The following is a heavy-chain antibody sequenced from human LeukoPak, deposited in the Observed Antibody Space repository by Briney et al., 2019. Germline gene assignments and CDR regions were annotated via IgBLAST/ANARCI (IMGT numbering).Heavy chain of an antibody. CDR1: GGSISSGSYH. V-gene: IGHV4-61*02. CDR3: ARAPEWELGFDP. CDR2: IYTSGST. D-gene: IGHD1-26*01. J-gene: IGHJ5*02. Sequence: SETLSLTCTVSGGSISSGSYHWSWIRQPAGKGLEWIGRIYTSGSTNYNPSLKSRVTISVDTSKNQFSLKLSSVTAADTAVYYCARAPEWELGFDPWGQGTLVTVSS.